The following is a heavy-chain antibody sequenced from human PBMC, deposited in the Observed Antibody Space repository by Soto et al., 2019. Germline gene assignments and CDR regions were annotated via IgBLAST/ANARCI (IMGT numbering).Heavy chain of an antibody. CDR1: GGSFSGYY. Sequence: SETLSLTCAVYGGSFSGYYWSWIRQPPGKGLEWIGEINHSGSTNYNPSLKSRVTISVDTSKNQFSLKLSSVTAADTAVYYCARLRGRITIFGSYMDVWGKGTTVTVSS. CDR2: INHSGST. V-gene: IGHV4-34*01. CDR3: ARLRGRITIFGSYMDV. J-gene: IGHJ6*03. D-gene: IGHD3-3*01.